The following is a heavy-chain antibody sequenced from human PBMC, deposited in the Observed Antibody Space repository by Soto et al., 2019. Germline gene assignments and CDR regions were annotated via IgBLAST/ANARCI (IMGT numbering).Heavy chain of an antibody. Sequence: QVQLVESGGGVVQPGRSLRLSCAASGFTFSSYGMHWVRQAPGKGLEWVAVISYDGSNKYYADSVKGRFTISRDNSKNALYLQMNSLRAEDTAVYYCAKDPEQQHLYYYYGMDVWGQGTTVTVSS. V-gene: IGHV3-30*18. CDR2: ISYDGSNK. J-gene: IGHJ6*02. CDR1: GFTFSSYG. CDR3: AKDPEQQHLYYYYGMDV. D-gene: IGHD6-13*01.